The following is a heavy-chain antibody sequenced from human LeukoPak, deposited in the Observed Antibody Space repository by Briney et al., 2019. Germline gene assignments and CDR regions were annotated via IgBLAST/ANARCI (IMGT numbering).Heavy chain of an antibody. CDR2: ISYDGSNK. CDR1: GLXFSRYT. Sequence: GGSLRLSCAGSGLXFSRYTMHWVRQAPGKGLEWVAIISYDGSNKHYADSVKGRFTISRDNSKNTLSLQMNSLRAEDTAVYYCAREGWDGSGSLDYWGQGTLVTVYS. D-gene: IGHD3-10*01. J-gene: IGHJ4*02. CDR3: AREGWDGSGSLDY. V-gene: IGHV3-30-3*01.